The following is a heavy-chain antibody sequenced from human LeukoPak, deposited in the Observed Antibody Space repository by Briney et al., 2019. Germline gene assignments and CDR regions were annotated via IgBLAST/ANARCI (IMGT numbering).Heavy chain of an antibody. V-gene: IGHV4-61*02. CDR1: GGSISSGSYY. Sequence: SETLSLTCTVSGGSISSGSYYWSLIRQPAGKGLEWIGRIYTSGRTNYNPSLKSRLTISVDTSKNQFSLKLSSVTAADTAVYYCARAYRGVAARQGRSYYYMDVWGKGTTVTVSS. J-gene: IGHJ6*03. CDR2: IYTSGRT. CDR3: ARAYRGVAARQGRSYYYMDV. D-gene: IGHD6-6*01.